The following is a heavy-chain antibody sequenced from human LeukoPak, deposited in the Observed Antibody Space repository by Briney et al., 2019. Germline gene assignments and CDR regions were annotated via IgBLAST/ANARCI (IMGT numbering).Heavy chain of an antibody. J-gene: IGHJ5*02. D-gene: IGHD3-22*01. CDR1: GGSISSYY. V-gene: IGHV4-59*01. CDR2: IYYSGST. CDR3: ARGSGYSNWFDL. Sequence: PSETLSLACTISGGSISSYYWSWIRQPPGKGLEWIGYIYYSGSTNYNPSLKSRVTISVDTSKNQFSLKLSSVTAADTAVYYCARGSGYSNWFDLWGQGTLVTVSS.